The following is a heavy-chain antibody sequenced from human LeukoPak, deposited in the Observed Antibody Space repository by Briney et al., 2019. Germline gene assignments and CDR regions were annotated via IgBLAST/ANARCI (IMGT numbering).Heavy chain of an antibody. Sequence: GGSLRLSCTASGFTFSSYAMNWVRQAPGKGLEWVSYISSRGSPMYYADSAKGRFTIPRDNAKNSLYLQMNSLRAEDTAVYYCAREGGHSGYVVFDYWGQGTLVTVSS. CDR2: ISSRGSPM. CDR3: AREGGHSGYVVFDY. CDR1: GFTFSSYA. V-gene: IGHV3-48*04. J-gene: IGHJ4*02. D-gene: IGHD5-12*01.